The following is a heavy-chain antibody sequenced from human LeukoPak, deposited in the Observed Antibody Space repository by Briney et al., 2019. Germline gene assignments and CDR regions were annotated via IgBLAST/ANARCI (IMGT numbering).Heavy chain of an antibody. Sequence: PSETLSLTCTVSGGSISSSNYYWGWIRQPPGKGLEWIGSIYYSGNTYYNPSLKNRVTISVDTSKNQFSLKLTSVTAADTAVYYCAHFKGGSFDFWGQGAMVTVSS. V-gene: IGHV4-39*01. CDR1: GGSISSSNYY. D-gene: IGHD1-26*01. CDR2: IYYSGNT. CDR3: AHFKGGSFDF. J-gene: IGHJ3*01.